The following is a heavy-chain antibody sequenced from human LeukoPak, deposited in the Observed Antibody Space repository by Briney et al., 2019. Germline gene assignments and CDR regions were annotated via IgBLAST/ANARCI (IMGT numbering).Heavy chain of an antibody. J-gene: IGHJ4*02. CDR2: IYYSGST. Sequence: KPSETLSLTCTVSGGSISSGGYYWSWIRQHPGKGLEWIGYIYYSGSTNYNPSLKSRVTISVDTSKNQFSLKLSSVTAADTAVYYCARRIRGFGSSWNSALDYWGQGTLVTVSS. D-gene: IGHD6-13*01. CDR3: ARRIRGFGSSWNSALDY. CDR1: GGSISSGGYY. V-gene: IGHV4-31*03.